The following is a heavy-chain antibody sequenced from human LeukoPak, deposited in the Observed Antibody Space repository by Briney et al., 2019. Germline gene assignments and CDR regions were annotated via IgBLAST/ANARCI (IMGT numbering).Heavy chain of an antibody. D-gene: IGHD1-26*01. CDR3: STDGGRYRRGDY. CDR1: GFTFSNAW. V-gene: IGHV3-15*01. CDR2: IKSKTEGMTT. Sequence: PGESLRLSCAASGFTFSNAWMSWVRQAPGKGLEWVGRIKSKTEGMTTDYAAPVKGRFTISRDDSKNTLYLQMNSLKTEDTAVYYCSTDGGRYRRGDYWGQGTLVTVSS. J-gene: IGHJ4*02.